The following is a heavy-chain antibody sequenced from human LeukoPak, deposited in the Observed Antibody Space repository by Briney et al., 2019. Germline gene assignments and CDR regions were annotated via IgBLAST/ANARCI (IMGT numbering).Heavy chain of an antibody. CDR1: GFTFSSYE. D-gene: IGHD4-11*01. J-gene: IGHJ3*02. V-gene: IGHV3-48*03. CDR2: ITSGGSGI. CDR3: AREKDYTRDAFDI. Sequence: GGSPRISCAASGFTFSSYEMDWVRQAPGKGLEWISSITSGGSGIKYADSMKGRVTISRDNAMNSLYLQMNGLRVEDTAVYYCAREKDYTRDAFDIWGQGAVVTVSS.